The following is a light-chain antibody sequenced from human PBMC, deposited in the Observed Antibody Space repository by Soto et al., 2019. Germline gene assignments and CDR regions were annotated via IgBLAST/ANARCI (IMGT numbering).Light chain of an antibody. CDR2: DVS. Sequence: QSVLTQPRSVSGSPGQSVTISCTGTSSDVGGYNYVSWYQQHPGKAPKLMIYDVSKRPSGVPDRFSGSKSGNTASLNISGIQAEDEADYYCCSYAGSYTFGVFGTGTKVTVL. J-gene: IGLJ1*01. CDR1: SSDVGGYNY. CDR3: CSYAGSYTFGV. V-gene: IGLV2-11*01.